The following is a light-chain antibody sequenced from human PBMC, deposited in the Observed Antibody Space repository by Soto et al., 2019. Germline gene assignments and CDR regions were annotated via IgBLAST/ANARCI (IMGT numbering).Light chain of an antibody. CDR2: GAS. Sequence: DIQMTQAPSSLFVSVGDRVTVTCRASTTINKFLNWYHQKPGKAPKLLIYGASSLQSGVPSRFSGGGSGTTFTLTNNGAQPDALGLYDCQQSHSSPMTFGQG. V-gene: IGKV1-39*01. CDR1: TTINKF. CDR3: QQSHSSPMT. J-gene: IGKJ1*01.